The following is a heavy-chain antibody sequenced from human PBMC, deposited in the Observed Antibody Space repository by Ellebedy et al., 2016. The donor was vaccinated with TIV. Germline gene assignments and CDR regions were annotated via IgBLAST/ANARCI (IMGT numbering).Heavy chain of an antibody. CDR3: ARDHLGTAIPYDY. J-gene: IGHJ4*02. D-gene: IGHD2-21*02. CDR2: ISSSSSYI. V-gene: IGHV3-21*01. Sequence: PGGSLRLSCAASGFTFSSYSMNWVRHAPGRGLEWVSSISSSSSYIYYADSVKGRFTISRDNAKNSLYLQMNSLRAEDTAVYYCARDHLGTAIPYDYWGQGTLVTVSS. CDR1: GFTFSSYS.